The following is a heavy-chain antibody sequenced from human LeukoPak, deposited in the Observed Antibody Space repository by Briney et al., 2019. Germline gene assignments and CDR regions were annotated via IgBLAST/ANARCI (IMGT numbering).Heavy chain of an antibody. CDR1: GYTFTSYA. V-gene: IGHV1-3*01. CDR2: INAGNGNT. J-gene: IGHJ4*02. D-gene: IGHD3-16*02. CDR3: ASSEDPTFGGVIVPLGY. Sequence: ASVKVSCKASGYTFTSYAMHWVRQAPGQRLEWMGWINAGNGNTKYSQKFQGRVTITRDTSASTAYMELSSLRSEDTAVYYCASSEDPTFGGVIVPLGYWGQGTLVTVSS.